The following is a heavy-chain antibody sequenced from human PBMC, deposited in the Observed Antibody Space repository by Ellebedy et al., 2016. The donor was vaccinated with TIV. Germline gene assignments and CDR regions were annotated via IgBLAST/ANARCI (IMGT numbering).Heavy chain of an antibody. CDR3: ARRSTDFAFDS. CDR1: GFIFSGYW. Sequence: PGGSLRLSCAASGFIFSGYWMHWVRQAPGKGLEWVTIIRANGGTTYYADSVKGRFTISRDNSKNTLFLQMSSLRAEDTAVYFCARRSTDFAFDSWGQGTLVTVSS. CDR2: IRANGGTT. V-gene: IGHV3-23*01. D-gene: IGHD3/OR15-3a*01. J-gene: IGHJ4*02.